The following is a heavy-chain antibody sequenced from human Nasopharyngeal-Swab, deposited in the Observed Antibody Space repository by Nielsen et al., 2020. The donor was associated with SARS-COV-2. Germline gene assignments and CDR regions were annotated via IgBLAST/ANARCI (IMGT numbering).Heavy chain of an antibody. CDR3: ARQPYYYYYYLDV. D-gene: IGHD6-13*01. V-gene: IGHV3-48*01. CDR2: ISSSSSTI. J-gene: IGHJ6*03. CDR1: GFTFSSYS. Sequence: GSLKISCAASGFTFSSYSMNWVRQAPGKGLEWVSYISSSSSTIYYADSVKGRFTISRDNAKNSLYLQMNSLRAEDTAVYYCARQPYYYYYYLDVWGKGTTVTVSS.